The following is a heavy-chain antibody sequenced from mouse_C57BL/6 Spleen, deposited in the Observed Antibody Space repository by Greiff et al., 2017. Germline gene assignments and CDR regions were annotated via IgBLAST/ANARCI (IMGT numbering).Heavy chain of an antibody. CDR1: GYTFTDYN. J-gene: IGHJ2*01. CDR3: ARLNYYGSSYSY. Sequence: VQLQQSGPELVKPGASVKMSCKASGYTFTDYNMHWVKQSHGKSLEWIGYINPNNGGTSYNQKFKGKATLTVNKSSSTAYMELRSLTSEDSAVYYCARLNYYGSSYSYWGQGTTLTVSS. CDR2: INPNNGGT. D-gene: IGHD1-1*01. V-gene: IGHV1-22*01.